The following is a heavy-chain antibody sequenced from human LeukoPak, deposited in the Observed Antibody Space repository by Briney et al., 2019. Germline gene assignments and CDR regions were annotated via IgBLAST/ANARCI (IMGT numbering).Heavy chain of an antibody. D-gene: IGHD3-10*01. CDR2: IWYDGSNK. J-gene: IGHJ4*02. CDR1: GFTFSSYG. V-gene: IGHV3-33*01. CDR3: ARDLAPDYYGSGTD. Sequence: PGRSLRLSCAASGFTFSSYGMHWVRQAAGKGLEWVAVIWYDGSNKYYADSVKGRFTISRDNSKNTLYLQMNSLRAEDTAVYYCARDLAPDYYGSGTDWGQGTLVTVSS.